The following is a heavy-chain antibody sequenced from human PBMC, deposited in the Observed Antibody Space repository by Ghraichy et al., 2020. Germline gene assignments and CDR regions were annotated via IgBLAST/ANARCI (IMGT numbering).Heavy chain of an antibody. Sequence: GGSLRLSCAASGFTFSSYAMSWVRQAPGKGLEWVSAISGSGGSTYYADSVKGRFTISRDNSKNTLYLQMNSLRAEDTAVYYCAKDLGHVKTGFYYYYYGMDVWGQGTTVTVSS. J-gene: IGHJ6*02. CDR2: ISGSGGST. D-gene: IGHD3-9*01. CDR3: AKDLGHVKTGFYYYYYGMDV. V-gene: IGHV3-23*01. CDR1: GFTFSSYA.